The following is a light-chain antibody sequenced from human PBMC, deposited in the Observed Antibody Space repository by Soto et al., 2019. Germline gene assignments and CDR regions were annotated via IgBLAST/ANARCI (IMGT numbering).Light chain of an antibody. V-gene: IGKV1-5*01. Sequence: DIQMTQSPSTLPASVGDRVTISCRASQTVERWLAWYQQKPGKAPKLLIADVSTLERGVPSRFSGSESATEFTLTISGLQSDDFATYYCQQYKDHVWTFGQGTKV. CDR1: QTVERW. CDR3: QQYKDHVWT. J-gene: IGKJ1*01. CDR2: DVS.